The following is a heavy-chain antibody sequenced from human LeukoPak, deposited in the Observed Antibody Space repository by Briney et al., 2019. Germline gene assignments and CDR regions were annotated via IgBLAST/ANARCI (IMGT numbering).Heavy chain of an antibody. CDR3: ARLGALYGSGSYYLHDAFDI. V-gene: IGHV4-34*01. J-gene: IGHJ3*02. CDR1: GGSFSGYY. Sequence: PSETLSLTCAVYGGSFSGYYWSWIRQPPGKGLEWIGEINHSGSTNYNPSLKSRVTISVDTSKNQFSLKLSSVTAADTAVYYCARLGALYGSGSYYLHDAFDIWGQGTMVTVSS. D-gene: IGHD3-10*01. CDR2: INHSGST.